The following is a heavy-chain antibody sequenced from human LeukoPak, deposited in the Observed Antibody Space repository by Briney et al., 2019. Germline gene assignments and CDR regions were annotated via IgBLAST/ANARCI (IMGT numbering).Heavy chain of an antibody. D-gene: IGHD6-19*01. V-gene: IGHV4-39*07. J-gene: IGHJ4*02. CDR2: IYYSGST. CDR3: AREGSGWPDDY. CDR1: GGSISSSSYY. Sequence: SETLSLTCTVSGGSISSSSYYWGWIHQPPGKGLEWIGGIYYSGSTYYNPSLKSRVTISVDTSKNQFSLKLSSVTAADTAVYYCAREGSGWPDDYWGQGTLVTVSS.